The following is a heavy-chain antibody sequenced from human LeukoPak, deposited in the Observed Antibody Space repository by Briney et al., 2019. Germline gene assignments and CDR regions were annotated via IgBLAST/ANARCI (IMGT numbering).Heavy chain of an antibody. CDR2: IYYSGST. J-gene: IGHJ4*02. D-gene: IGHD4-17*01. CDR1: GGSISSSRYY. CDR3: ARQGVHGDPGFDY. V-gene: IGHV4-39*01. Sequence: SETLSLTCTVSGGSISSSRYYWGWIRQPPGKGLEWIGNIYYSGSTNYNPSLKSRVAISVDTSKNQFSLKLSSVTAADTAVYYCARQGVHGDPGFDYWGQGTLVTVSS.